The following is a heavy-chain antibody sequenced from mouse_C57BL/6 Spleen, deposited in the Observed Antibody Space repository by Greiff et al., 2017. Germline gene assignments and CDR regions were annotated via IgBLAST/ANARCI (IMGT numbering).Heavy chain of an antibody. J-gene: IGHJ4*01. CDR1: GYSITSGYY. Sequence: EVQLQQSGPGLVKPSQSLSLTCSVTGYSITSGYYWNWIRQFPGNKLEWMGYISYDGSNNYNPSLKNRISITRDTSKNQFFLKLNSVTTEDTATYYCAREWGLLREDYAMDYWGQGTSVTVSS. CDR3: AREWGLLREDYAMDY. V-gene: IGHV3-6*01. D-gene: IGHD2-3*01. CDR2: ISYDGSN.